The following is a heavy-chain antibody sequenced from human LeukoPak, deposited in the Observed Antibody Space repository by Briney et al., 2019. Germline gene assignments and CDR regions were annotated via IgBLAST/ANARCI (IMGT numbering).Heavy chain of an antibody. V-gene: IGHV4-34*01. D-gene: IGHD3-10*01. J-gene: IGHJ5*02. CDR1: GGSFSGYY. CDR3: ARVGPSGA. Sequence: RSSETLSLTCAVYGGSFSGYYWSWIRQPPGRGLEWIGEINHSGSTNYNPSLKSRVTISVDTSKNQFSLKLSSVTAADTAVYYCARVGPSGAWGQGTLVTVSS. CDR2: INHSGST.